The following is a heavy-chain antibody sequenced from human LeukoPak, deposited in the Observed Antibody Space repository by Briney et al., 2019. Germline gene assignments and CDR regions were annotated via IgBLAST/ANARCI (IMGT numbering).Heavy chain of an antibody. D-gene: IGHD6-25*01. J-gene: IGHJ3*02. Sequence: SEPLSLTCTVSGGSISRYYWSWLRQPPGEGLEGIGYIYYSGSTNYNPSLKSRVTISVDTSKNQFSLKLSSVTAADTAVYYCARVGGDHDAFDIWGQGTMVTVSS. CDR3: ARVGGDHDAFDI. V-gene: IGHV4-59*01. CDR1: GGSISRYY. CDR2: IYYSGST.